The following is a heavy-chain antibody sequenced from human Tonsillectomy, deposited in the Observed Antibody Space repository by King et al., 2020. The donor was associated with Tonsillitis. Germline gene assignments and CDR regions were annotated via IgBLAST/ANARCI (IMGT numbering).Heavy chain of an antibody. J-gene: IGHJ4*02. CDR3: VRPPPSTPDD. CDR2: KKQDGRDN. Sequence: DVQLVESGGGLVQPGGSLRLSCAASGFTFNNFWMTWVRQAPGKGLEWVANKKQDGRDNYYVDSVKGRFSISRDNAKNSLYLQMNSLRAEDTAVYYCVRPPPSTPDDWGQGPLVTVSS. V-gene: IGHV3-7*03. CDR1: GFTFNNFW.